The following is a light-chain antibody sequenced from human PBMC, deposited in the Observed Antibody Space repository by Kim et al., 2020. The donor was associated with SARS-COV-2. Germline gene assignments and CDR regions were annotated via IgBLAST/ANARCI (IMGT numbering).Light chain of an antibody. CDR2: DAT. V-gene: IGKV3-11*01. CDR1: QSVTTY. J-gene: IGKJ3*01. Sequence: EIVLTQSPATLSLSPGEGATLSCRASQSVTTYLAWYQQKPGQAPRLVIYDATNRATGVPARVSGSGSGTDFTLTISTLEPEDFAIYYCQQRAKWPLTFGPGTKVDIK. CDR3: QQRAKWPLT.